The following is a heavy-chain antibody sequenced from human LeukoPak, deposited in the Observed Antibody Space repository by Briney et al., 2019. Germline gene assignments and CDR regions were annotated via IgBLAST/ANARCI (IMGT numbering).Heavy chain of an antibody. CDR2: IWYDGSNK. D-gene: IGHD2/OR15-2a*01. CDR1: GFTFSSYG. V-gene: IGHV3-33*01. Sequence: GGSLRLSCAASGFTFSSYGMHWVRQAPGKGLEWVALIWYDGSNKYYADSVKGRLTISRDNSKNTLYLQMNSLRAEDTAVYYCAREGPRGNSQFDYWGQETLVTVSS. CDR3: AREGPRGNSQFDY. J-gene: IGHJ4*02.